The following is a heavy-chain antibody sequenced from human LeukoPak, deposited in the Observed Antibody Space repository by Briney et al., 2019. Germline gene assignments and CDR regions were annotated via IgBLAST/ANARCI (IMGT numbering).Heavy chain of an antibody. CDR3: ARGEWGGGSSMLAFDI. CDR2: IYYSGST. V-gene: IGHV4-39*07. J-gene: IGHJ3*02. CDR1: GGSISSSSYY. Sequence: PSETLSLTCTVSGGSISSSSYYWGWIRQPPGKGLEWIGSIYYSGSTYYNPSLKSRVTISVDTSKNQFSLKLSSVTAADTAVYYCARGEWGGGSSMLAFDIWGQGTMVTVSS. D-gene: IGHD2-15*01.